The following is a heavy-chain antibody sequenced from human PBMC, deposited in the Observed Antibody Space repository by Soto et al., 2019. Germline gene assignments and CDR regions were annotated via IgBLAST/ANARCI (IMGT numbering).Heavy chain of an antibody. D-gene: IGHD1-1*01. CDR2: ISAHNGNT. J-gene: IGHJ4*02. V-gene: IGHV1-18*01. Sequence: QVHLVQSGAEVKKPGASVKVSCKASGYTFTSYGITWVRQAPGQGLEWMGWISAHNGNTDYAQKLQGRVIVTRDTSTSTAYMELRSLRSADTAVYYCARGRYGDYWGQGALVTGSS. CDR3: ARGRYGDY. CDR1: GYTFTSYG.